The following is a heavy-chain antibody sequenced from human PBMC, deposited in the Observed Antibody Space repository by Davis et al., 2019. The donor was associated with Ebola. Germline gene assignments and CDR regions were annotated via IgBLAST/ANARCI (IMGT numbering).Heavy chain of an antibody. V-gene: IGHV3-48*03. CDR1: GFTFSSYE. D-gene: IGHD3-3*01. J-gene: IGHJ6*02. Sequence: GGSLRLSCAASGFTFSSYEMNWVRQAPGKGPEWVSYISSSGSTIYYADSVKGRFTISRDNAKNSLYLQMNSLRAEDTAVYYCARDMGRDFWSGYYYYYGMDVWGQGTTVTVSS. CDR2: ISSSGSTI. CDR3: ARDMGRDFWSGYYYYYGMDV.